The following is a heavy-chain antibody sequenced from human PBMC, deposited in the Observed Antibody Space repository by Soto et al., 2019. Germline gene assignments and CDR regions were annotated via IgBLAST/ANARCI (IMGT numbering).Heavy chain of an antibody. CDR2: IYYSGST. CDR3: ARGNSNYANWFDP. CDR1: GGSISSGDYY. J-gene: IGHJ5*02. D-gene: IGHD4-4*01. V-gene: IGHV4-30-4*01. Sequence: QVQLQESGPGLVKPSQTLSLTCTVSGGSISSGDYYWSWIRQPPGKGLEWIGYIYYSGSTYYNPSLKSRVTTSVDTSKNQFSLKLSSVTAADTAVYYCARGNSNYANWFDPWGQGTLVTVSS.